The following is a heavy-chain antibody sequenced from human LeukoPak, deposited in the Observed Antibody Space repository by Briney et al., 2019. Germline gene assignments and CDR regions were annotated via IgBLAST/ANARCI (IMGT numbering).Heavy chain of an antibody. CDR1: GFTFSSFA. J-gene: IGHJ4*02. CDR2: ISGSGGTI. CDR3: ARDPVGATTPYYFDY. V-gene: IGHV3-23*01. Sequence: GGSLRLSCAASGFTFSSFAMTWVRQTPGKGLEWVSAISGSGGTIYYADSVKGRFTVSRDNSKNTLYLQMNSLRADDTAVYYCARDPVGATTPYYFDYWGQGALVTVSS. D-gene: IGHD1-26*01.